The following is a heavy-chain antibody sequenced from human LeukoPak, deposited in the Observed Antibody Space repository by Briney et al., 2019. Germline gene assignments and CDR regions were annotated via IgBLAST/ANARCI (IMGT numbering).Heavy chain of an antibody. J-gene: IGHJ4*02. Sequence: PGVSLRLSCAASGFTFSDAWMSWVHQAPGNGLEWVGRIKSKTDGGTTDYAAPVKGRFTISRDDSKNTLYLQMNSLKTEDTAAYYCTTGYYYDSSGSSLVDYWGQGTLVTVSS. D-gene: IGHD3-22*01. CDR1: GFTFSDAW. CDR2: IKSKTDGGTT. CDR3: TTGYYYDSSGSSLVDY. V-gene: IGHV3-15*01.